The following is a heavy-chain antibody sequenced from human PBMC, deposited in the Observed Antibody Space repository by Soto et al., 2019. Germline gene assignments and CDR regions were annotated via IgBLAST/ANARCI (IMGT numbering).Heavy chain of an antibody. D-gene: IGHD6-19*01. CDR3: ARETGLRSSGWSYYFDF. CDR1: GFTLSSYS. Sequence: EVQLVESGGGLVQPWGSQRLSCAASGFTLSSYSMHWVRQAPGKGLEWVSYISGSGGTIYYADSVKGRFTISRDNAKNSLSVQMNSLRDEDTAVYFCARETGLRSSGWSYYFDFWGQGTRVIVSS. J-gene: IGHJ4*02. CDR2: ISGSGGTI. V-gene: IGHV3-48*02.